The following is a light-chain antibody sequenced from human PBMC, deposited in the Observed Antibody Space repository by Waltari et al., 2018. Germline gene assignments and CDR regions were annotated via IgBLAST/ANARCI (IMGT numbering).Light chain of an antibody. CDR2: EDN. J-gene: IGLJ7*01. CDR3: GTWDSSLSGAV. Sequence: QSVFTQPPSVSAAPAQRVTISCSGGSSNIGTNYVSWYRQFPGTAPKLLTYEDNERPSGVPGRFSGAKSGTSATLDITGLQAGDEADYYCGTWDSSLSGAVFGGGTHLTVL. CDR1: SSNIGTNY. V-gene: IGLV1-51*02.